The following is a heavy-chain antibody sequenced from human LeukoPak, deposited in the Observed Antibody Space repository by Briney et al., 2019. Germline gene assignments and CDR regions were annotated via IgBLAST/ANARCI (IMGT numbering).Heavy chain of an antibody. V-gene: IGHV4-4*07. J-gene: IGHJ4*02. Sequence: SETLSLTCTVSGGSISGYYWSWVRQPAGKGLEWIGRIYSSGSTNYNPSLKSRVTMSVDTSKNQFSLKLSSVTAADTAVYYCARGQFRRYCSSTSCYASYYFDYWGQGTLVTVSS. D-gene: IGHD2-2*01. CDR1: GGSISGYY. CDR3: ARGQFRRYCSSTSCYASYYFDY. CDR2: IYSSGST.